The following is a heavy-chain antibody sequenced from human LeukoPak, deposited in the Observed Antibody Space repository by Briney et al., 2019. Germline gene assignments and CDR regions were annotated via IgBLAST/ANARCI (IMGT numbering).Heavy chain of an antibody. Sequence: ASVKVSCKASGYTFTSYDINWVRQATGQGLEWMGWMNPNSGNTGCAQKFQGRVTMTRNTSISTAYMELSSLRSEDTAVYYCARGYRYSSGRYQRGYYYYYYGMDVWGQGTTVTVSS. V-gene: IGHV1-8*01. CDR3: ARGYRYSSGRYQRGYYYYYYGMDV. CDR1: GYTFTSYD. D-gene: IGHD6-19*01. J-gene: IGHJ6*02. CDR2: MNPNSGNT.